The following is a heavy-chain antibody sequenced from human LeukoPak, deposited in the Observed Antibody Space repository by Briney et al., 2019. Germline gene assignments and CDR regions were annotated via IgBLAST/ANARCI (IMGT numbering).Heavy chain of an antibody. V-gene: IGHV1-69*13. Sequence: SVKVSCKASGGTFSSYAISWVRQAPGQGLEWMGGIIPIFGTANYAQKFQGRVTITADESTSTAYMELSGLRSEDTAVYYCARDSSGSYRYYFDYWGQGTLVTVSS. D-gene: IGHD1-26*01. CDR2: IIPIFGTA. CDR3: ARDSSGSYRYYFDY. CDR1: GGTFSSYA. J-gene: IGHJ4*02.